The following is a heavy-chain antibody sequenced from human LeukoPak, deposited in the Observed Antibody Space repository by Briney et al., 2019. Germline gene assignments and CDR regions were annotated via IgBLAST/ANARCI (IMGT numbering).Heavy chain of an antibody. V-gene: IGHV3-48*03. CDR2: ISSSGSTI. D-gene: IGHD2-15*01. J-gene: IGHJ4*02. Sequence: GGSLRLSCAASGFTFSSYGMNWVRQAPGKGLEWVSYISSSGSTIYYADSVKGRFTISRDNSKNTLYLQMNSLRGEDTAVYYCAKDWGAYCSGGSCYGDFDYWGQGTLVTVSS. CDR1: GFTFSSYG. CDR3: AKDWGAYCSGGSCYGDFDY.